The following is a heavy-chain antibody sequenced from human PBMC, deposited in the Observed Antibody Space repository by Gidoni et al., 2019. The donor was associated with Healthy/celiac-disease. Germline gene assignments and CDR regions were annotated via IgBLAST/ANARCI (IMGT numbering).Heavy chain of an antibody. CDR3: ARDGTDCSSTSCHRPGYYYYGMDV. D-gene: IGHD2-2*01. CDR2: IYTSGST. J-gene: IGHJ6*02. Sequence: QVQLQESGPGLVKPSETLSLTCTVPGCSISRYDGTLIRQPAGKGLEWIGRIYTSGSTNYNPSLKSRVTMSVDTSKNQFSLKLSSVTAADTAVYYCARDGTDCSSTSCHRPGYYYYGMDVWGQGTTVTVSS. V-gene: IGHV4-4*07. CDR1: GCSISRYD.